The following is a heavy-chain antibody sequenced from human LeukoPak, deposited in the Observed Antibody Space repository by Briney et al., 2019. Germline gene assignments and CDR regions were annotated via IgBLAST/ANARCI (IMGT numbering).Heavy chain of an antibody. V-gene: IGHV3-33*08. CDR2: IWYDGSNK. Sequence: PGGSLRLSCAASGFTFSSYGMHWVRQAPGKRLEWVAVIWYDGSNKYYADSVEGRFTISRDDSKNTLYLQMISLRAEDTAMYYCARGTSVTHGYFEYWGQGTLVTVSS. J-gene: IGHJ4*02. D-gene: IGHD4-17*01. CDR1: GFTFSSYG. CDR3: ARGTSVTHGYFEY.